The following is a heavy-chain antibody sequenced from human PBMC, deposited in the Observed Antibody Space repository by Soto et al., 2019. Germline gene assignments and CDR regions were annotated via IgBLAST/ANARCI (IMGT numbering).Heavy chain of an antibody. D-gene: IGHD3-3*01. Sequence: SETLSLTCGLSGSLPVGSLSTYFWTWIRQPPGKGLEWIGEINHSGSPNYSPSLRGRVTISLDTSKKQFSLNLSSVTAADTAVYFCARARFSQWSQDYYGLDVWGQGXTVIVSS. J-gene: IGHJ6*02. V-gene: IGHV4-34*01. CDR2: INHSGSP. CDR1: GSLPVGSLSTYF. CDR3: ARARFSQWSQDYYGLDV.